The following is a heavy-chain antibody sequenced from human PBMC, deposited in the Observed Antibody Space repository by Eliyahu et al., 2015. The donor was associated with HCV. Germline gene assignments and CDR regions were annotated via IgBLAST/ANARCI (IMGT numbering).Heavy chain of an antibody. D-gene: IGHD1-20*01. J-gene: IGHJ5*02. CDR1: GYTFTGYY. CDR2: INPNSGGT. Sequence: QVQLVQSGAEVKKPGASVKVSCKASGYTFTGYYMHWVRQAPGQGLEWMGWINPNSGGTNYAQKFQGRVTMTRDTSISTAYMELSRLRSDDTAVYYCARDTYIPGITGTHHWFDPWGQGTLVTVSS. CDR3: ARDTYIPGITGTHHWFDP. V-gene: IGHV1-2*02.